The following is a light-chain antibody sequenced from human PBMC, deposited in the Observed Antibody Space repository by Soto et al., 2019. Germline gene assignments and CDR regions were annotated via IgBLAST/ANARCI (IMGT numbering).Light chain of an antibody. CDR1: SSDIGGYNY. CDR3: CAYVSSNTLL. J-gene: IGLJ3*02. Sequence: QSVLTQPASVSGSPGQSITISCTGGSSDIGGYNYVSWFQQHPGKAPKLMIYEVTNRPSGVSNRFSGSKSGSTASLTISGLQAEDEADYYCCAYVSSNTLLFGGGTKVTVL. V-gene: IGLV2-14*01. CDR2: EVT.